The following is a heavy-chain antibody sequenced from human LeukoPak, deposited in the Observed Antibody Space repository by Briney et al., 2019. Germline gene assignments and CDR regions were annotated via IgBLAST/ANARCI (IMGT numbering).Heavy chain of an antibody. V-gene: IGHV4-59*01. Sequence: SETLSLTCTVSGGSISSYYWSWIRQPPGKGLEWIGYIYYSGSTNYNPSLKSRVTISVDTSKNQFSLKLSSVTAADTAVYYCARVYYYDSSGYYPHSPIFDYWGQGTLVTVSS. D-gene: IGHD3-22*01. CDR2: IYYSGST. CDR3: ARVYYYDSSGYYPHSPIFDY. CDR1: GGSISSYY. J-gene: IGHJ4*02.